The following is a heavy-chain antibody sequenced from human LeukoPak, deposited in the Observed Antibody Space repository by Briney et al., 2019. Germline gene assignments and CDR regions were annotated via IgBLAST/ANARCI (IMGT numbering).Heavy chain of an antibody. CDR2: INHSGST. J-gene: IGHJ3*02. CDR3: ARGPRGPRIVVVITDAFDI. Sequence: SETLSLTCAVYGGSFSGYNWSWIRQPPGKGLEWIGEINHSGSTNYNPSLKSRVTISVDTSKNQFSLKLSSVTAADTAVYYCARGPRGPRIVVVITDAFDIWGQGTMVTVSS. V-gene: IGHV4-34*01. CDR1: GGSFSGYN. D-gene: IGHD3-22*01.